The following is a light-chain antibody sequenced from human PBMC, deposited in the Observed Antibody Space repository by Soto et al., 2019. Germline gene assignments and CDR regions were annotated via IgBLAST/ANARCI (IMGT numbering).Light chain of an antibody. CDR1: QSIRSW. V-gene: IGKV1-5*01. J-gene: IGKJ1*01. CDR3: QQYNSWWT. Sequence: DIQMTQSPSTLSASVGDRVTITCRSSQSIRSWLAWYQQKPGKAPKLLIYDASSLESGVPSRFSGSGSGTEFTLTLSSLQPDDFATYYCQQYNSWWTFGQGTKVEIK. CDR2: DAS.